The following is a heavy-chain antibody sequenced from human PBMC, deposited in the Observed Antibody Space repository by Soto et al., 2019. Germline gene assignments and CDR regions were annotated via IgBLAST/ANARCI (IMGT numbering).Heavy chain of an antibody. Sequence: GGSLRLSCAASGFTFSSYGMHGVRQAPGKGLEGVAVISYDGSNKYYADSVKGRFTISRDNSKNTLYLQMNSMRAEDTAVYYCAKDQSGGSYYPSPYYYYGMDVWGQGTTVTVSS. D-gene: IGHD1-26*01. CDR1: GFTFSSYG. V-gene: IGHV3-30*18. CDR2: ISYDGSNK. J-gene: IGHJ6*02. CDR3: AKDQSGGSYYPSPYYYYGMDV.